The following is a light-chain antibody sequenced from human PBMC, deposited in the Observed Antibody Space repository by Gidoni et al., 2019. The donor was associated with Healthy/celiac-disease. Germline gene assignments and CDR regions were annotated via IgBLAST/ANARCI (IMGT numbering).Light chain of an antibody. CDR1: QDISNY. CDR3: QQYDNLPYT. V-gene: IGKV1-33*01. CDR2: DAS. J-gene: IGKJ2*01. Sequence: EIQMTQSPSSLSASVGERVTITCQARQDISNYLNWYQQKPGKAPKLLIYDASNLETGVPSRFSGSGSGTDFTFTISSLQPEDIATYYCQQYDNLPYTFGQXTKLEIK.